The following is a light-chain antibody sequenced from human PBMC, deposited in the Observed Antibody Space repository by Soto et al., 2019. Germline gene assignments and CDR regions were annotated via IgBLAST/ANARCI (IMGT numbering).Light chain of an antibody. CDR1: SSNIGSYN. J-gene: IGLJ2*01. Sequence: QSVLTQQPSASGTPGQRVTISCSGSSSNIGSYNVHWYQQVPGTAPKLLISRHNQRPSGVPDRFSGSKSGTSASLAISGLRSEDEGDYYCATWDDSLSGLVVFGGGTKLTVL. CDR2: RHN. V-gene: IGLV1-47*01. CDR3: ATWDDSLSGLVV.